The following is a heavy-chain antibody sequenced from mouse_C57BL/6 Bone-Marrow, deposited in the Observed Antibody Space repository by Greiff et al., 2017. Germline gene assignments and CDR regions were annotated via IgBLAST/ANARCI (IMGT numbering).Heavy chain of an antibody. D-gene: IGHD2-5*01. V-gene: IGHV1-55*01. CDR2: IDPGSGST. CDR1: GYTFTSYW. Sequence: QVQLQQSGAELVKPGASVKMSCKASGYTFTSYWITWVKQRPGQGLEWIGDIDPGSGSTNYNEKFKSKATLTVDTSSSTAYMQLSSLTSEDSAVYYWASPYESNYWYFDVWGTGTTVTVSS. J-gene: IGHJ1*03. CDR3: ASPYESNYWYFDV.